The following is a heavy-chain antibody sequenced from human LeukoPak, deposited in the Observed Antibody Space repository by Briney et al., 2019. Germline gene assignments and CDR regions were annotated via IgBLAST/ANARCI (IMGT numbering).Heavy chain of an antibody. V-gene: IGHV4-59*01. CDR3: ARATARGEWLPNY. Sequence: PSETLSLTCTVSGGSISSYYWSWIRQPPGKGLEWIGYIYYSGSTNYNPSLKSRVTISVDTSKNQFSLKLSSVTAADTAVYYCARATARGEWLPNYWGQGTLVTVSS. D-gene: IGHD6-19*01. CDR2: IYYSGST. CDR1: GGSISSYY. J-gene: IGHJ4*02.